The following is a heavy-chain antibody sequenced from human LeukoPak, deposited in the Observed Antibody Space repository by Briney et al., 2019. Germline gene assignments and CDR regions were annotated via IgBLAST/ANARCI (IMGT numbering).Heavy chain of an antibody. CDR1: GFTFRTYG. J-gene: IGHJ4*02. Sequence: GRSLRLSCAASGFTFRTYGMHWVRQAPGKGLEWVSGLTGGGGGTSYADSVKGRFTISRDNSKNTLYLQMNSLRAEDTAVYYCAKDKGAVTGTFDYWGQGTLVTVSS. CDR3: AKDKGAVTGTFDY. CDR2: LTGGGGGT. D-gene: IGHD1-14*01. V-gene: IGHV3-23*01.